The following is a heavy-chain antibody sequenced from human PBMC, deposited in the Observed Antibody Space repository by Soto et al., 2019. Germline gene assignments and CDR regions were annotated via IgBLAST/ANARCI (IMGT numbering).Heavy chain of an antibody. V-gene: IGHV1-18*01. J-gene: IGHJ4*02. CDR3: ARGTYYYDSSGYYSPDYFDY. Sequence: QVQLVQSGAEVKKPGASVKVSCKASGYTFTSYGISWVRQAPGQGLEWMGWISAYNGNTNYAQKLQGRVTMTTDTSTSTAYMELRSLRSDDTAVYYCARGTYYYDSSGYYSPDYFDYWGQGTLVTVCS. CDR1: GYTFTSYG. D-gene: IGHD3-22*01. CDR2: ISAYNGNT.